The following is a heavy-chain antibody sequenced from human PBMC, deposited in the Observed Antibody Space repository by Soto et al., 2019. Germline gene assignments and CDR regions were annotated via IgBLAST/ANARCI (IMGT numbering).Heavy chain of an antibody. CDR3: ARYDSSGYFDS. J-gene: IGHJ5*01. CDR2: IYYSGST. Sequence: PSETLSLTGTVSGGSISSSSYYWGWIRQPPGKGLEWIGSIYYSGSTYYNPSLKSRVTISVDTSKNQFSLKLSSVTAADTAVYDCARYDSSGYFDSWGQGTLVTVSS. D-gene: IGHD3-22*01. CDR1: GGSISSSSYY. V-gene: IGHV4-39*01.